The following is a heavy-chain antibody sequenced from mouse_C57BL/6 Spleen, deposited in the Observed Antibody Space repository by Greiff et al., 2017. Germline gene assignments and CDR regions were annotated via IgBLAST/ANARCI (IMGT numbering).Heavy chain of an antibody. CDR3: ARDDYPAWFAY. Sequence: EVKLMESGPGLVKPSQSLSLTCSVTGYSITSGYYWNWIRQFPGNKLEWMGYISYDGSNNYNPSLKNRISITRDTSKNQFFLKLNSVTTEDTATYYCARDDYPAWFAYWGQGTLVTVSA. D-gene: IGHD2-4*01. CDR1: GYSITSGYY. CDR2: ISYDGSN. V-gene: IGHV3-6*01. J-gene: IGHJ3*01.